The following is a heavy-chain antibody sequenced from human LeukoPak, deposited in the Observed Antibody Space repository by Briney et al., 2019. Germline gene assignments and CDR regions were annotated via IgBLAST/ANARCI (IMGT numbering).Heavy chain of an antibody. CDR3: ARAVGATSWFDP. CDR1: GYTFTGYF. D-gene: IGHD1-26*01. CDR2: INPNSGDT. V-gene: IGHV1-2*02. Sequence: ASVKVSCKASGYTFTGYFIHWVRQAPGQGLEWMGWINPNSGDTNTKYAQKFQGRVTMTRDTSISTAYMELSRLRSGDTAVYYCARAVGATSWFDPWGQGTLVTVSS. J-gene: IGHJ5*02.